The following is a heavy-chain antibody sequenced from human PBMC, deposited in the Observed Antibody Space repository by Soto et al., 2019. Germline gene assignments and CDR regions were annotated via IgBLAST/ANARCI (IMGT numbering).Heavy chain of an antibody. CDR3: AREVAYGDYCFGYYYYYMDV. CDR2: INPNIGIA. D-gene: IGHD4-17*01. J-gene: IGHJ6*03. V-gene: IGHV1-69*04. CDR1: GYTFTSYD. Sequence: SVKVSCKASGYTFTSYDINWVRQATGQGLEWMGRINPNIGIANYAQKFQGRVTITGDNSTSTAYMELSSLRSEDTAVYYCAREVAYGDYCFGYYYYYMDVWGKGNTVTVSS.